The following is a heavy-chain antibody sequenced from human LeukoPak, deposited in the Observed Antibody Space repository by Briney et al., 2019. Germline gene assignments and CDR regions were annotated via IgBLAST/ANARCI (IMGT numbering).Heavy chain of an antibody. J-gene: IGHJ6*02. Sequence: ASVKVSCKTSGYAFTSYGFSWVRQAPGPGLEWMGWISGYNGDTHYAQNLQDRATMTTDTATSTAYMDVRSLSSDCTAVYYCARAGADSAAYFYYAMDVWGQGTTVTVSS. CDR2: ISGYNGDT. CDR1: GYAFTSYG. CDR3: ARAGADSAAYFYYAMDV. V-gene: IGHV1-18*01. D-gene: IGHD2-15*01.